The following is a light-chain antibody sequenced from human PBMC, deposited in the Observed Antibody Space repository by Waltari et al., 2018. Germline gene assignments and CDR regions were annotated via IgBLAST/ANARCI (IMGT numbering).Light chain of an antibody. CDR3: QQYANTPRT. J-gene: IGKJ1*01. CDR2: WAS. V-gene: IGKV4-1*01. CDR1: QSVLYSPNNKNY. Sequence: DIVMTQSSDSLAVSLGARATVNCKSSQSVLYSPNNKNYLAWYQQKPGQPPKLLIYWASTRESGVPDRFSGSGSGTDFTLTISSLQAEDVAVYYCQQYANTPRTFGQGTTVEIK.